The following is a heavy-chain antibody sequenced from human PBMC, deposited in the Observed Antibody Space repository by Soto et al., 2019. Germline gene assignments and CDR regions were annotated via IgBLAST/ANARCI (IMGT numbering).Heavy chain of an antibody. CDR2: ISAYNGNT. CDR1: GYTFTSYG. Sequence: QVQLVQSGAEVKKPGASVKVSCKASGYTFTSYGISWVRQAPGQGLEWVGWISAYNGNTNYAQKLQGRVTMTTDTSPSTAYMELRSLISDDPAVYYCARDAAARLNDYWGQGTLVTVSS. CDR3: ARDAAARLNDY. V-gene: IGHV1-18*01. J-gene: IGHJ4*02. D-gene: IGHD6-13*01.